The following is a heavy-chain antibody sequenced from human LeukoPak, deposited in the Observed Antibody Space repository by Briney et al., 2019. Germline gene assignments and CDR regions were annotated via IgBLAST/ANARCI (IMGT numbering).Heavy chain of an antibody. Sequence: SVTLSLTCTVSGGSISTYYWNWIRQPPGKGLQWIGFIYYSGGTNYIPSLKSRVTISVDTSKNQFSLNLSSVTAADTAVYYCARGYFGSGSYLMDVWGQGTTVTVSS. CDR3: ARGYFGSGSYLMDV. J-gene: IGHJ6*02. V-gene: IGHV4-59*08. D-gene: IGHD3-10*01. CDR2: IYYSGGT. CDR1: GGSISTYY.